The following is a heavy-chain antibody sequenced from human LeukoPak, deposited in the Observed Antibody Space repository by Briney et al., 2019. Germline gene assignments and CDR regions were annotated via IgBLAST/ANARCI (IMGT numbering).Heavy chain of an antibody. Sequence: ASVKVSCKASGYTFTDYYIHWVRQAPGQGLEWMGWINPNSGGTNYGQKFQGRVTMTRDTSISTAYMDLSGLRSDDTAVYYCARQATAAAATVFYWGQGTLVTVSS. CDR1: GYTFTDYY. J-gene: IGHJ4*02. D-gene: IGHD6-13*01. CDR3: ARQATAAAATVFY. CDR2: INPNSGGT. V-gene: IGHV1-2*02.